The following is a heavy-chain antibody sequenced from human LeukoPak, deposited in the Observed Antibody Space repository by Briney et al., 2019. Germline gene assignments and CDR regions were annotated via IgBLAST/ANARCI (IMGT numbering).Heavy chain of an antibody. J-gene: IGHJ4*02. CDR1: GFTFSSYW. CDR3: ARQEYSSGWFLDY. D-gene: IGHD6-19*01. CDR2: IKQDGSEK. V-gene: IGHV3-7*01. Sequence: GGSLRLSCAASGFTFSSYWMSWVRQAPGKGLEWVANIKQDGSEKYYVDSVKGRFTISRDNSKNTLYLQMNSLRAEDTAVYYCARQEYSSGWFLDYWGQGTLVTVSS.